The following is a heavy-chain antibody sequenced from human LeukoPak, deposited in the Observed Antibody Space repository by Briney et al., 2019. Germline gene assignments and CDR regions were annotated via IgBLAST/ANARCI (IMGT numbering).Heavy chain of an antibody. CDR1: GYTFTGYY. D-gene: IGHD4-17*01. CDR3: ARVRYGDYVRFDP. CDR2: INPNSGGT. Sequence: GASVKVSCTASGYTFTGYYMHWVRQAPGQGLEWKGWINPNSGGTNYAQKFQGRVTMTRDTSISTAYMELSRLRSDDTAVYYCARVRYGDYVRFDPWGQGTLVTVSS. J-gene: IGHJ5*02. V-gene: IGHV1-2*02.